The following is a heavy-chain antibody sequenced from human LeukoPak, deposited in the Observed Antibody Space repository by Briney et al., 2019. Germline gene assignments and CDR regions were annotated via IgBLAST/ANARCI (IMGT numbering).Heavy chain of an antibody. CDR1: GGSFSGYY. V-gene: IGHV4-34*01. D-gene: IGHD2-15*01. CDR3: ARVAAGPVDY. Sequence: SETLSLTCAVYGGSFSGYYRSWIRQPPGKGLEWIGEINHSGSTNYNPSLKSRVTISVDTSKNQFSLKLSSVTAADTAVYYCARVAAGPVDYWGQGTLVTVSS. J-gene: IGHJ4*02. CDR2: INHSGST.